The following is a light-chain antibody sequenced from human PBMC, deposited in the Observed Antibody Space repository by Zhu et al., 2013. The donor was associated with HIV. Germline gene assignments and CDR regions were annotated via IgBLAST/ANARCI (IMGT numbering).Light chain of an antibody. Sequence: EIVLTQSPGTLSLSPGEGATLSCRTSLHIINSQVAWYQQKVGQAPRLLIYAASTRNSGIPARFSGSGSGTEFTLTINGLQSEDFAVYFCQQYNEWPPITFGQGTRLDIK. CDR2: AAS. V-gene: IGKV3-15*01. CDR1: LHIINSQ. CDR3: QQYNEWPPIT. J-gene: IGKJ5*01.